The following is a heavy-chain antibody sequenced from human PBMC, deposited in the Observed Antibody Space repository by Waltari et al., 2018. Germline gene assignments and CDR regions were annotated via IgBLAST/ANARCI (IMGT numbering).Heavy chain of an antibody. CDR1: GFCYSGYW. CDR2: MHRDGRST. Sequence: EVQLVESGGGFVQPGGYLVLSCAASGFCYSGYWMHWVRQAPGKGLVWVSRMHRDGRSTSYADSVRGRFTISRDNAKNTVYLQMNSLRADDTAVYFCARDGLGSSHDYWGQGTLVTVSS. CDR3: ARDGLGSSHDY. J-gene: IGHJ4*02. V-gene: IGHV3-74*01. D-gene: IGHD6-6*01.